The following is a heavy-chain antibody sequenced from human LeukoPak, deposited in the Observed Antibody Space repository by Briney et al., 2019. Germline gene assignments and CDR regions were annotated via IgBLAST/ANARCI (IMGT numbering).Heavy chain of an antibody. CDR3: AKPVQRYCSGGSCYASHFDY. Sequence: PGGSLRLSCAASGFTFSSYGMHWVRQAPGKGLEWVAFIRYDGSNKYYADSVKGRFTISRDNSKNTLYLQMNSLRAEDTAVYYCAKPVQRYCSGGSCYASHFDYWGQGTLDTVSS. D-gene: IGHD2-15*01. CDR1: GFTFSSYG. V-gene: IGHV3-30*02. CDR2: IRYDGSNK. J-gene: IGHJ4*02.